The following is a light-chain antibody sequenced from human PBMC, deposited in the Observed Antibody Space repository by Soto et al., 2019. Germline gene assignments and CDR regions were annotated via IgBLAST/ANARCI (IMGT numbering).Light chain of an antibody. CDR3: QQSYSTTWT. V-gene: IGKV1-39*01. Sequence: DIQRTQSPSSLSASVGDRVTITCRASQSISTYLNWYQQKPGKAPNLLIYAASSLQSGVPSRFSGSGSGTDGTLTISSLKNEDCSTHYCQQSYSTTWTFGQGTKVDIK. J-gene: IGKJ1*01. CDR2: AAS. CDR1: QSISTY.